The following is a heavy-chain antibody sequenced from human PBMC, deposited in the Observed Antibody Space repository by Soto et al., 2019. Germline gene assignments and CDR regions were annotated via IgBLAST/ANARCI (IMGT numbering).Heavy chain of an antibody. CDR2: VYNSGST. V-gene: IGHV4-59*08. CDR3: ETSYYDILTDYYGYFDY. D-gene: IGHD3-9*01. CDR1: GGSISHYY. J-gene: IGHJ4*02. Sequence: PSETLSLTCTVSGGSISHYYWNWIRQPPGKGLEWIGYVYNSGSTNYNPSLKSRVTISVDTSKNQFSLKLSSVTAADTAVYYCETSYYDILTDYYGYFDYWGQGTVVTVSS.